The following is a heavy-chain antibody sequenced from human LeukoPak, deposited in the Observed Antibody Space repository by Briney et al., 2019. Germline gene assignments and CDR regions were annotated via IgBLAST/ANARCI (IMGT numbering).Heavy chain of an antibody. CDR2: INHSGST. V-gene: IGHV4-34*01. J-gene: IGHJ1*01. CDR1: GGSFSGYY. D-gene: IGHD2-2*01. CDR3: ARHGGWVRVVPAAHAEYFQH. Sequence: SETLSLTCAVHGGSFSGYYWSWIRQPPGKGLEWIGEINHSGSTNYNPSLKSRVTISVDTSKNQFSLKLSSVTAADTAVYYCARHGGWVRVVPAAHAEYFQHWGQGTLVTVSS.